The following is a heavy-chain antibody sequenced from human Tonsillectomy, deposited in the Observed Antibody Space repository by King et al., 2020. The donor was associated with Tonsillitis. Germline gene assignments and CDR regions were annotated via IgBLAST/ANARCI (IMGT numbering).Heavy chain of an antibody. V-gene: IGHV4-59*08. Sequence: VQLQESGPGLVKPSETLSLTCTVSGGSISSYYWTWIRQPPGKGLEWIGYIYYSGSTNYNPSLKSRVTISVDTSKNQFSLKLSSVTAADTAVYYCARGGLYSIDYWGQGTLVTVSP. D-gene: IGHD3-16*01. CDR3: ARGGLYSIDY. CDR2: IYYSGST. J-gene: IGHJ4*02. CDR1: GGSISSYY.